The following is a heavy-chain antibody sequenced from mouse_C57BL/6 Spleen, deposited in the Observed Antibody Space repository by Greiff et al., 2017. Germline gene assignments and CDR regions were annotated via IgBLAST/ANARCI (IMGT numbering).Heavy chain of an antibody. CDR1: GYTFTSYW. J-gene: IGHJ4*01. CDR3: ASRAMDY. CDR2: IDPSDSYT. Sequence: VQLQQPGAELVMPGASVKLSCKASGYTFTSYWMHWVKQRPGQGLEWIGEIDPSDSYTNYNQKFKGKSTLTVDKSSSTAYMQLSSRTSEDSAVYYCASRAMDYWGQGTSVTVSS. V-gene: IGHV1-69*01.